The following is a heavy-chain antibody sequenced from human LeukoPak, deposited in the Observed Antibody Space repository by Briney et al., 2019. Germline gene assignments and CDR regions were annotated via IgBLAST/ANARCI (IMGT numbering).Heavy chain of an antibody. J-gene: IGHJ5*02. CDR2: IGFGGDSA. Sequence: PGGSLRLSCAASGFTFSNYAMSWVRQAPGKGLEWVSTIGFGGDSAYYADSVKGRFTISRDNSKNTLYLQMNYLRAEGTAVYYCAKDPTSVGGRHDWLLDSWGQGTLVTVSS. D-gene: IGHD3-9*01. V-gene: IGHV3-23*01. CDR3: AKDPTSVGGRHDWLLDS. CDR1: GFTFSNYA.